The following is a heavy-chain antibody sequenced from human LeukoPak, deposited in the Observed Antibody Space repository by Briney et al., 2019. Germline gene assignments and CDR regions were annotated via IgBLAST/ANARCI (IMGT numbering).Heavy chain of an antibody. J-gene: IGHJ4*02. CDR2: INPNSGDT. Sequence: ASVKVSCKASGYTFTDYYVHWVRQAPGQGLEWMGWINPNSGDTNYALKFQGRVTMTRDTSISTAYMELSRLKSDDTAVYYCASGAFGGGFDYWGRGSLVTVSS. V-gene: IGHV1-2*02. CDR1: GYTFTDYY. D-gene: IGHD3-16*01. CDR3: ASGAFGGGFDY.